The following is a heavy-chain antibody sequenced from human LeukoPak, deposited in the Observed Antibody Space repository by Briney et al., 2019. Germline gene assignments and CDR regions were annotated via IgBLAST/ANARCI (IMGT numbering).Heavy chain of an antibody. CDR2: ISGSGGST. CDR1: GFTFSSYA. J-gene: IGHJ4*02. D-gene: IGHD5-18*01. V-gene: IGHV3-23*01. Sequence: GGSLRLSCAASGFTFSSYAMSWVRQAPGKGLEWVSAISGSGGSTYYADSVKGRFTISRDSSKNTLYLQMNSLRAEDTAVYYCAKAISGYSYGYDYWGQGTLVTVSS. CDR3: AKAISGYSYGYDY.